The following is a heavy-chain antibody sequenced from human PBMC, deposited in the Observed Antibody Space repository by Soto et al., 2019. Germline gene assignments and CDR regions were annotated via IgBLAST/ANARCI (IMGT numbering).Heavy chain of an antibody. J-gene: IGHJ4*02. CDR3: ARGSYSGSSYRYYFDY. Sequence: GGSLRLSCAASGFSVSSSYMGWVRQAPGKGLEWVSVIYSGGTSFYGDSVKGRFTISRDNSKNTLYLQMNSLRAEDTAVYYCARGSYSGSSYRYYFDYWGPGTLVTVSS. CDR1: GFSVSSSY. CDR2: IYSGGTS. D-gene: IGHD1-26*01. V-gene: IGHV3-53*01.